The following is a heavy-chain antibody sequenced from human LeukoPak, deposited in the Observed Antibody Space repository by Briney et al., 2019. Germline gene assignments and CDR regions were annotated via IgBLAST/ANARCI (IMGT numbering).Heavy chain of an antibody. D-gene: IGHD1-1*01. CDR1: GFPFSNYW. V-gene: IGHV3-64*01. Sequence: GGSLRLSCAASGFPFSNYWMSWVRQAPGKGLEYVSVITSDGASTFYANSVKGRFTISRDNSKNTLYLQMGSLRGEDMAVYYSARYNSQRYVDHWGQGTLVTVSS. J-gene: IGHJ4*02. CDR2: ITSDGAST. CDR3: ARYNSQRYVDH.